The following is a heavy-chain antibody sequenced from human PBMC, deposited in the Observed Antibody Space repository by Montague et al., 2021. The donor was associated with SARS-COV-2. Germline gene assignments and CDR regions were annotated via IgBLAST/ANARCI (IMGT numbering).Heavy chain of an antibody. Sequence: SETLSLTCAVYGGSFSDYYWSWIRQPPGKGLEWIGEINHSGSTNYNPSLRSRVTISVDTPKNQFSLKLSAVTAADTAVYYCARGASTISMILVVMTGAGWYFDLWGRGTLVTVSS. J-gene: IGHJ2*01. D-gene: IGHD3-22*01. CDR2: INHSGST. V-gene: IGHV4-34*01. CDR3: ARGASTISMILVVMTGAGWYFDL. CDR1: GGSFSDYY.